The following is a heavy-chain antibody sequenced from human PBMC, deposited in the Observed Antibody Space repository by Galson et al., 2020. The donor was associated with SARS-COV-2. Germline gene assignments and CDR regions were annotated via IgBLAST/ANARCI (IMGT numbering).Heavy chain of an antibody. CDR3: ARESRGWDFWSGPYYFDY. D-gene: IGHD3-3*01. CDR2: IYTSGST. J-gene: IGHJ4*02. CDR1: GGSISSYY. V-gene: IGHV4-4*07. Sequence: SETLSLTCTVSGGSISSYYWSWIRQPAGKGLEWIGRIYTSGSTNYNPSLKSRVTMSVDTSKNQVSLKLSSVTAADTAVYYCARESRGWDFWSGPYYFDYWGQGTLVTVSS.